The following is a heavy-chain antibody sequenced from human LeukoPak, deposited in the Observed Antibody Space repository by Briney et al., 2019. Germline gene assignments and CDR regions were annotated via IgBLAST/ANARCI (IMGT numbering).Heavy chain of an antibody. CDR3: ARGGTVTLNWFDP. V-gene: IGHV3-21*01. D-gene: IGHD4-17*01. CDR2: ISSSSSYI. J-gene: IGHJ5*02. Sequence: PGGSLRLSCAASGFTFSSYSMNWVRQAPGKGLEWVSSISSSSSYIYYADSVKGRFTISRDNAKNSLYLQMNSLRAEDTAVYYCARGGTVTLNWFDPWGQGTLVTVSS. CDR1: GFTFSSYS.